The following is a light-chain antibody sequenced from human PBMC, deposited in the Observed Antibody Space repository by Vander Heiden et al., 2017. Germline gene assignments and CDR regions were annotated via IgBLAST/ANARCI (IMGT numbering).Light chain of an antibody. CDR1: QGISSY. Sequence: AIRMTQSPSSFSASTGDRVTITCRASQGISSYLAWYQQKPGKAPKLLIYAASTLQSGVPSRFSGSGSGTDSTLTISCLQSEDFATYYCQQYYSSLFTFGPGTKVDIK. J-gene: IGKJ3*01. V-gene: IGKV1-8*01. CDR3: QQYYSSLFT. CDR2: AAS.